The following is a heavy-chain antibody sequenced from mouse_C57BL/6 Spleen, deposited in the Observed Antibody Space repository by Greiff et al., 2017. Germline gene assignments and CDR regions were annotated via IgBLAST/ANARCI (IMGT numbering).Heavy chain of an antibody. CDR1: GFSLSTSGMG. J-gene: IGHJ2*01. D-gene: IGHD2-2*01. Sequence: QVTLKESGPGILQSSQTLSLTCSSSGFSLSTSGMGVSWLRQPSGKGLEWLAHIYWDDDKCYNPSLKSQLTISTDTSRNQIFRTSTSVNTADTATGYCARSLGYYFDYWGQGTTLTVSS. CDR3: ARSLGYYFDY. V-gene: IGHV8-12*01. CDR2: IYWDDDK.